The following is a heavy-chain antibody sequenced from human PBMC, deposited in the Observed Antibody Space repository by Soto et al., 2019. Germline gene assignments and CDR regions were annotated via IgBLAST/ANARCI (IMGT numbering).Heavy chain of an antibody. V-gene: IGHV4-39*01. J-gene: IGHJ4*02. CDR2: IYYTGST. Sequence: TLSLTCAVYGGSFSSYYWGWIRQPPGKGLEWIGSIYYTGSTYYNPSLKSRVTISVDTSKNQFSLKLRSVTAADTAVYYCMLGSGWKDFDYWGQGTLVTVSS. CDR3: MLGSGWKDFDY. D-gene: IGHD3-22*01. CDR1: GGSFSSYY.